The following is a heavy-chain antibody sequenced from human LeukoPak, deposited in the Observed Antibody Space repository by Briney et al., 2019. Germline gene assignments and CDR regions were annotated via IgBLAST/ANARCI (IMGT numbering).Heavy chain of an antibody. V-gene: IGHV3-30-3*01. CDR1: GFTFSNYA. Sequence: GGSLGLSCAASGFTFSNYAMHWVRQAPGKGLEWVAVISYDGSNKYYGDSVKGRFPISRDNSKNTLYLQMNSLRAEDTAVYYCAREEIEAAGSYGMDVWGQGTTVTVSS. D-gene: IGHD6-13*01. CDR2: ISYDGSNK. CDR3: AREEIEAAGSYGMDV. J-gene: IGHJ6*02.